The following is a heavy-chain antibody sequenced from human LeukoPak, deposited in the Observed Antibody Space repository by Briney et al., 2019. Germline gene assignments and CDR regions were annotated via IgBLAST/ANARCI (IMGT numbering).Heavy chain of an antibody. CDR2: IYTSGST. V-gene: IGHV4-4*07. J-gene: IGHJ4*02. CDR3: ARDRSGSSGYYSPFDY. D-gene: IGHD3-22*01. Sequence: SETLSLTCTVSGXSISSYYGSWIRQPAGKGLEWIGRIYTSGSTNYNPSLKSRVTMSVDTSKNQFSLELSSVTAADTAVYYCARDRSGSSGYYSPFDYWGQGTLVTVSS. CDR1: GXSISSYY.